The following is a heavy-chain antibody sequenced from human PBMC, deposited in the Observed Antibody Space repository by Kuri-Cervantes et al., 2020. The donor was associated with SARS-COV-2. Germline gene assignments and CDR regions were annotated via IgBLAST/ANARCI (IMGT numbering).Heavy chain of an antibody. J-gene: IGHJ6*02. D-gene: IGHD3-10*01. V-gene: IGHV3-23*03. Sequence: GESLKISCAASGFTFSSYAMSWVRQAPGKGLEWVSVIYSGGSSTYYADSVKGRFTISRDNSKNTLYLQMNSLRAEDTAVYCCASMVRGNYGMDVWGQGTTVTVSS. CDR2: IYSGGSST. CDR3: ASMVRGNYGMDV. CDR1: GFTFSSYA.